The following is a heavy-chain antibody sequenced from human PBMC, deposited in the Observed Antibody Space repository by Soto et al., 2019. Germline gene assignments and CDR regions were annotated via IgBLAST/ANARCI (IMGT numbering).Heavy chain of an antibody. J-gene: IGHJ6*02. V-gene: IGHV1-69*13. CDR1: GGTFSSYA. D-gene: IGHD6-13*01. CDR2: IIPIFGTA. CDR3: ARLRDSSNLGYYYYYGMDV. Sequence: SVKVSCKASGGTFSSYAISWVRQAPGQGLEWMGGIIPIFGTANYAQKFQGRVTITADESTSTAYMELISLRSEDTAVYYCARLRDSSNLGYYYYYGMDVWGQGTTVTVSS.